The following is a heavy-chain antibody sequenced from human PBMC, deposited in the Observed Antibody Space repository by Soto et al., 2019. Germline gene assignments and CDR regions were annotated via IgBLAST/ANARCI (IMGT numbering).Heavy chain of an antibody. D-gene: IGHD5-12*01. V-gene: IGHV4-39*01. Sequence: QLQLQESGPGLVKPSESLSLTCTVSGGSISSSSYYWGWIRQPPGKGLEWIGSIYYSGSTYYNPSLKSRVTISVDTSKNQFSLKLSSVTAADTAVSYCARLTTTQLRVVDYWGQGTLVTVSS. CDR1: GGSISSSSYY. CDR3: ARLTTTQLRVVDY. J-gene: IGHJ4*02. CDR2: IYYSGST.